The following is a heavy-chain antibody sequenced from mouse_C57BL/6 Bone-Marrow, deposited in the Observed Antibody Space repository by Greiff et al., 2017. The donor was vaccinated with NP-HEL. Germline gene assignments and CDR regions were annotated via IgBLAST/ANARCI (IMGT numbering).Heavy chain of an antibody. D-gene: IGHD1-1*01. J-gene: IGHJ1*03. V-gene: IGHV1-52*01. CDR1: GYTFTSYW. CDR3: ASSSYPYWYFDV. Sequence: VQLQQPGAELVRPGSSVKLSCKASGYTFTSYWMHWVKQRPIQGLEWIGNIDPSDSETHYNQKFKDKATLTVDKSSSTAYMQLSSLTSEDSAVYYRASSSYPYWYFDVWGTGTTVTVSS. CDR2: IDPSDSET.